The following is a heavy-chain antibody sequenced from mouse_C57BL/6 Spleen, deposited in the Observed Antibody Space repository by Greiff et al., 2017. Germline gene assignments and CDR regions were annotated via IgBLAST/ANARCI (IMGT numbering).Heavy chain of an antibody. CDR2: IYPGSGGT. D-gene: IGHD2-4*01. CDR3: ARSGDDNGWCAE. J-gene: IGHJ3*01. CDR1: GYAFTNYL. V-gene: IGHV1-54*01. Sequence: QVQLQQSGAELVRPGTSVKVSCKASGYAFTNYLIEWVKQRPGPGLEWIGVIYPGSGGTYYNEKFKGKATLTADKSSSTAYMQLSRLTSEDSAVYVCARSGDDNGWCAEWGKGTLGTVSA.